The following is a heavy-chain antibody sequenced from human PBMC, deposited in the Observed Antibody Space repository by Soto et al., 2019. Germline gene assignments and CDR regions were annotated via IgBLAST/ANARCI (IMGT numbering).Heavy chain of an antibody. CDR3: ARVVDTAMVKGYFED. J-gene: IGHJ4*02. CDR1: GYTFTSYG. D-gene: IGHD5-18*01. CDR2: ISAYNGNT. V-gene: IGHV1-18*01. Sequence: ASVKVSCKASGYTFTSYGISWVRQAPGQGLEWMGWISAYNGNTNYAQKLQGRVTMTTDTSTSTAYMELRSLRSDDTAVYYCARVVDTAMVKGYFEDWGQGTRVTVSS.